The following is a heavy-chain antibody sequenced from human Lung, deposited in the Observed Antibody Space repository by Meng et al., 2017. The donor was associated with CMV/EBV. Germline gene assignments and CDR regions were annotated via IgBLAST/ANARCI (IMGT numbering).Heavy chain of an antibody. V-gene: IGHV2-26*01. J-gene: IGHJ6*02. CDR3: ARIRALRFLEWLKVGAYYGMDV. CDR2: IFSNDEK. Sequence: SGPXLVXPTETLTLTCTVSGFSLSNARMGVSWIRQPPGKALEWLAHIFSNDEKSYSTSLKSRLTISKDTSKSQVVLTMTNMDPVDTATYYCARIRALRFLEWLKVGAYYGMDVWGQGTTVTSP. D-gene: IGHD3-3*01. CDR1: GFSLSNARMG.